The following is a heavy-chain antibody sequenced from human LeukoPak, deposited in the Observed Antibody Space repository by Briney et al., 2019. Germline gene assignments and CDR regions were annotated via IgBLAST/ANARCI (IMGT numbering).Heavy chain of an antibody. V-gene: IGHV3-23*01. CDR3: ARDFRSDFPNWFDP. D-gene: IGHD3-3*01. J-gene: IGHJ5*02. CDR2: ITGSGART. CDR1: GFTFSSYA. Sequence: GGSLRLSCAASGFTFSSYAMTWVRQAPGKGLEWVSAITGSGARTFYADPVKGRFTVSRDSAKNTLYLQMNSLSAEDAAVYYCARDFRSDFPNWFDPWGRGALVTVSS.